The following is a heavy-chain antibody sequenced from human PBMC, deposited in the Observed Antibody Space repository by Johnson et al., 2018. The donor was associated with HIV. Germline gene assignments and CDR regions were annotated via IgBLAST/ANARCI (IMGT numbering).Heavy chain of an antibody. J-gene: IGHJ3*02. V-gene: IGHV3-30*04. CDR3: ARDPGNGGRPFDAVDI. CDR2: VSYDSSNK. D-gene: IGHD4-23*01. Sequence: MQLVESGGGVVQPGRSLRLSCTSALSFSGYAMHWVRQAPGKGLEWVAVVSYDSSNKYYADSVKGRFTISRDNSKNTVFLQMDSLRGEDTAVYYCARDPGNGGRPFDAVDIWGQGTMVTVSS. CDR1: ALSFSGYA.